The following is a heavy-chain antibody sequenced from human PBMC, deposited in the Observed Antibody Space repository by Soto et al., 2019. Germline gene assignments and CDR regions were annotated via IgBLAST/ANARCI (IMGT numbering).Heavy chain of an antibody. V-gene: IGHV3-30*03. D-gene: IGHD2-21*01. CDR1: GFTFSSCA. J-gene: IGHJ4*02. Sequence: QVQLVESGGGVVQPGRSLRLSCVASGFTFSSCAMHWVRQVPGKGLEWLAVVTHDGTLYPYADSVKGRFSIPRDNSRKTLSLKMTAVIPEDTAVCYCVGDRSDAGSFVYWGQGTLVTVSS. CDR2: VTHDGTLY. CDR3: VGDRSDAGSFVY.